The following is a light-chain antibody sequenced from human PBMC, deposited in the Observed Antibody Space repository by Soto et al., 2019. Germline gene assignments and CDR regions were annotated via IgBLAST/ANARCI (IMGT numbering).Light chain of an antibody. Sequence: DIQMTQSPSSLSASVGDRVTITCRASQSISGYLNWYQQQPGKAPNLLIYAASGLQSGVPSRFSGSGSATDFTLTISSLQPEDFATYYCQQTYSTPYTFGQGTKVEIK. V-gene: IGKV1-39*01. CDR1: QSISGY. CDR2: AAS. J-gene: IGKJ2*01. CDR3: QQTYSTPYT.